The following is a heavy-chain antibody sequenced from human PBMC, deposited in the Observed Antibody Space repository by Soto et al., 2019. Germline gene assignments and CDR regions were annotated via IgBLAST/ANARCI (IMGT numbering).Heavy chain of an antibody. V-gene: IGHV1-69*01. J-gene: IGHJ4*02. CDR1: GGTFNNYA. CDR2: ISPMFGKA. Sequence: QVQLVQSGAEVKRPGSSVKVSCKASGGTFNNYAINWVRQAPGQGLEWMGDISPMFGKANYAQKFQGRVKITADDSTATAYLELSSLRSEDTALYYCPREVEVHTPVFGFWGQGSLVTVSS. D-gene: IGHD2-2*01. CDR3: PREVEVHTPVFGF.